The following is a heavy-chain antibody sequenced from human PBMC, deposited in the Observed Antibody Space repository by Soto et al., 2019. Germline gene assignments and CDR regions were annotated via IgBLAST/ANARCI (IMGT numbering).Heavy chain of an antibody. Sequence: EVQLLESGGGVVQPGGSLRLSCVASGFNFKKFAMAWVRQAAGEGLEWVSGISCCGGSASYADSVKGRFSIARDDYKNTVSLQLNSLRVEDTAQYYCAKADGQQWLIPHLDNWGQGTLVTVS. CDR1: GFNFKKFA. V-gene: IGHV3-23*01. D-gene: IGHD6-19*01. J-gene: IGHJ4*02. CDR3: AKADGQQWLIPHLDN. CDR2: ISCCGGSA.